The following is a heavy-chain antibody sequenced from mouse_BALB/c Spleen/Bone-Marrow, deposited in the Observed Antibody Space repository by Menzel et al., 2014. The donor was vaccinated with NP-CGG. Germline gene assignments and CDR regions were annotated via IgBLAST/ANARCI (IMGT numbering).Heavy chain of an antibody. CDR1: GDSITSSY. CDR3: ARGNGYHFDY. CDR2: ISYSGNA. J-gene: IGHJ2*01. V-gene: IGHV3-8*02. D-gene: IGHD1-2*01. Sequence: EVKLMESGPSLVKPSQTLSLTCSVTGDSITSSYWNWIRKFPGNKLEYMGYISYSGNAYYNPSLKSRTSLTRDTSKNQYYLQLNSVTTEDTATYFCARGNGYHFDYWGQGTTLTVSS.